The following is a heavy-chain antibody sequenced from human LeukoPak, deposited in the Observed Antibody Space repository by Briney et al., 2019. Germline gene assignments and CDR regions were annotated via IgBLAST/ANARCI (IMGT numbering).Heavy chain of an antibody. V-gene: IGHV3-21*01. J-gene: IGHJ4*02. D-gene: IGHD3-16*01. CDR3: ASGGATVWGY. Sequence: GGSLRLSCAASGFAFSDYSMNWVRQASGKGLEWIAAITSDSHYIYYADSMRGRFTISRDNAENSVYLQMNGLRADATAVYYCASGGATVWGYWGQGALVIVSS. CDR2: ITSDSHYI. CDR1: GFAFSDYS.